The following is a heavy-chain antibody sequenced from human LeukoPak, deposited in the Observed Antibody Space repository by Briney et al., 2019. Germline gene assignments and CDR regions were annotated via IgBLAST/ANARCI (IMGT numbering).Heavy chain of an antibody. J-gene: IGHJ4*02. Sequence: GGSLRLSCAASGFTFSSYAMSWVRQAPGKGLEWVSVISGSGGSTYYADSVKGWFTNSRDNSKHTLYLQMNSLRAEDTAVYYCAKDLRVGYCSSSSCYARVSFDYWGQGTPVTVSS. V-gene: IGHV3-23*01. CDR1: GFTFSSYA. D-gene: IGHD2-2*01. CDR3: AKDLRVGYCSSSSCYARVSFDY. CDR2: ISGSGGST.